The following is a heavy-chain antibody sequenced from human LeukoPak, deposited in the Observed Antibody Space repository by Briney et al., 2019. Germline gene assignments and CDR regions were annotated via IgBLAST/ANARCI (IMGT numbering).Heavy chain of an antibody. CDR3: ASTGAVAGGDFDY. V-gene: IGHV4-59*01. CDR2: TYYSGST. J-gene: IGHJ4*02. Sequence: SETLSLTCTVTGGSISSYYWSWIRQPPGKGLEWIGYTYYSGSTNYNPSLKSRVTISVDTSKNQFSLKLSSVTAADTAVYYCASTGAVAGGDFDYWGQGTLVTVSS. CDR1: GGSISSYY. D-gene: IGHD6-19*01.